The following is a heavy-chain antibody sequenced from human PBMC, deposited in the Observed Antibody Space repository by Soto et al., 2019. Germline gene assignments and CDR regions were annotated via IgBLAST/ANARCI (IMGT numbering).Heavy chain of an antibody. D-gene: IGHD6-19*01. CDR2: FPDGGGST. CDR1: GFTFNNYA. CDR3: AKPLGGWYTFDN. Sequence: PGGSLRLSCAASGFTFNNYAMSWVRQAPGKGLEWVSVFPDGGGSTQYAGSVKGRFTISRDNSRNTLYLQMNGLRAEDTAVYYCAKPLGGWYTFDNWGQGTLVTVSS. V-gene: IGHV3-23*01. J-gene: IGHJ4*02.